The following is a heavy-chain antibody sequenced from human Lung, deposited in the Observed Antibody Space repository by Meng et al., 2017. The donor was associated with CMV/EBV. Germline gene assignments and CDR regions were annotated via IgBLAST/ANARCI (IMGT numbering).Heavy chain of an antibody. CDR1: GYKFTDYG. Sequence: APXXVSXKASGYKFTDYGITWVRQAPGQGLEWMGWIYTYNGNTNFAQNVQGRGTMTRDTSTSTAYMELRSLRSDDTAVYYCATSFYCSTTSCYTYYGLDVWXQGTTVTVSS. J-gene: IGHJ6*02. V-gene: IGHV1-18*01. CDR3: ATSFYCSTTSCYTYYGLDV. D-gene: IGHD2-2*02. CDR2: IYTYNGNT.